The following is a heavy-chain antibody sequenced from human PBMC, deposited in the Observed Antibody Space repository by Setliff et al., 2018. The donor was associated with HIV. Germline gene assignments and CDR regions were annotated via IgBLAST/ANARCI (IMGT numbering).Heavy chain of an antibody. CDR3: ASMYSGYDQDYFDY. V-gene: IGHV4-38-2*02. J-gene: IGHJ4*02. CDR1: GYSISSGYH. Sequence: SETLSLTCTVSGYSISSGYHWGWIRQAPGRGLEWIGNIYHSGTTSYNPSLKSRVTISIDTSNSQFSLNLRSVTAADTAVYYCASMYSGYDQDYFDYWGQGALVTVSS. D-gene: IGHD5-12*01. CDR2: IYHSGTT.